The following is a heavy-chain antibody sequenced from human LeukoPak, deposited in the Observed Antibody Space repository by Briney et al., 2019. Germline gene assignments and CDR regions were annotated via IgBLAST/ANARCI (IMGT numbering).Heavy chain of an antibody. D-gene: IGHD3-10*01. Sequence: GGSLRLSCAASGFTFSNYAMSWVRQAPGKGLEWFSAISGSGGSPYYADSVKGRFTISRDNSKNTLYLQMNSLRADDTAVYYCAKDPSRGPLTWGGFDVWGQGTVVPVSS. CDR3: AKDPSRGPLTWGGFDV. CDR2: ISGSGGSP. J-gene: IGHJ3*01. V-gene: IGHV3-23*01. CDR1: GFTFSNYA.